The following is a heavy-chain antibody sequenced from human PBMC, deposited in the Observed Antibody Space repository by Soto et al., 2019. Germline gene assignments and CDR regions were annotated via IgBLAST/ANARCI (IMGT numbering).Heavy chain of an antibody. CDR3: AKHHHYSDFDP. CDR2: ITVTTGNR. J-gene: IGHJ5*02. CDR1: GFTLSRYS. Sequence: PGGSLRLSCEGSGFTLSRYSINWVRQAPGKGLEWLAYITVTTGNRVYADSVKGRFTISTDNAKNAVFLQMNSLRDEDTAVYYCAKHHHYSDFDPWGQGTLVTSPQ. V-gene: IGHV3-48*02. D-gene: IGHD5-18*01.